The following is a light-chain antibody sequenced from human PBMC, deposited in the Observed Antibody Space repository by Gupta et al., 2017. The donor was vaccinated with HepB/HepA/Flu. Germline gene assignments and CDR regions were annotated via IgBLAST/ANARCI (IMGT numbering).Light chain of an antibody. CDR2: KDT. V-gene: IGLV3-25*03. Sequence: SPELTQPPAVSVSPGQTARITCSGDVLPNQYAYWYQQKPGQAPVLIVDKDTERPPGTPERFSGYSSGATVTLTISGVQAEDEADYYCHSEASSGTFYVFGTGTKVSIL. CDR1: VLPNQY. J-gene: IGLJ1*01. CDR3: HSEASSGTFYV.